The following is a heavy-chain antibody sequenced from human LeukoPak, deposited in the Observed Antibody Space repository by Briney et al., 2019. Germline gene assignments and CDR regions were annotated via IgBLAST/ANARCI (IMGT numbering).Heavy chain of an antibody. CDR3: ATSGFGETPFDY. Sequence: SETLSLTCAVSGYSISSGYYWCWIRQPPGKGLEWIGSIYHSGSTYYNPSLKSRVTISVDTSKNQFSLKLSSVTAADTAVYYCATSGFGETPFDYWGQGTLVTVSS. V-gene: IGHV4-38-2*01. CDR1: GYSISSGYY. J-gene: IGHJ4*02. D-gene: IGHD3-10*01. CDR2: IYHSGST.